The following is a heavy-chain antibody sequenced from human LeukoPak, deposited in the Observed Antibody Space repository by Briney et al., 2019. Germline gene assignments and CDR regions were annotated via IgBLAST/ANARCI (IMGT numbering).Heavy chain of an antibody. Sequence: GGSLRLSCAASGFIFRTYWMHWVRQVPGKGLMWVSRINPDGTTTTYADSVKGRFTISRDNAKKTVYLQMNSLRAEDTAIYYCICDSVNRSGGDSWGQGALVTVSP. CDR1: GFIFRTYW. V-gene: IGHV3-74*01. D-gene: IGHD5/OR15-5a*01. J-gene: IGHJ4*02. CDR3: ICDSVNRSGGDS. CDR2: INPDGTTT.